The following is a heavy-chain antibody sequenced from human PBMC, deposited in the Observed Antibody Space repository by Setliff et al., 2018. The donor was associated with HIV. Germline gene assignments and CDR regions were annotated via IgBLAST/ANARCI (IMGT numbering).Heavy chain of an antibody. CDR3: AKTYYYDSSGYYYFDS. CDR1: RFTLSSYA. D-gene: IGHD3-22*01. V-gene: IGHV3-23*01. Sequence: GSLRLSCAASRFTLSSYAMTWVRQAPGKGLEWVSAISGGGDRTYHADSVRGRFTISRDNSKNSLYLQMNSLRAEDTAVYYCAKTYYYDSSGYYYFDSWGQGTLVTVSS. CDR2: ISGGGDRT. J-gene: IGHJ4*02.